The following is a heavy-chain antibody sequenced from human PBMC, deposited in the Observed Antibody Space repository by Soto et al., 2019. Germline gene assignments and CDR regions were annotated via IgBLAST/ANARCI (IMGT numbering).Heavy chain of an antibody. J-gene: IGHJ6*02. CDR1: GYTFTSYC. CDR2: ISAYNGNT. Sequence: ASVKVSCKASGYTFTSYCISWVRQAPGEGLEWMGWISAYNGNTNYAQKLQGRVTMTTDTSTSTAYMELRSLRSDDTAVYYCARLAEAYYYYYYGMDVWGQGTTVTV. CDR3: ARLAEAYYYYYYGMDV. V-gene: IGHV1-18*04. D-gene: IGHD2-15*01.